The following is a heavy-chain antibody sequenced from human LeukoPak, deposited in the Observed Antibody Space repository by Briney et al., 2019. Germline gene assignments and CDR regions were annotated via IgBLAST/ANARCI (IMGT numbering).Heavy chain of an antibody. CDR3: ASFGRWLQTRLDY. J-gene: IGHJ4*02. CDR2: INPNSGGT. D-gene: IGHD5-24*01. CDR1: GYTFTGYY. Sequence: GASVKVSCKASGYTFTGYYMHWVRQAPGQGLEWMGWINPNSGGTNYAQKFQGRVTITADKSTSTAYMELSSLRSEDTAVYYCASFGRWLQTRLDYWGQGTLVTVSS. V-gene: IGHV1-2*02.